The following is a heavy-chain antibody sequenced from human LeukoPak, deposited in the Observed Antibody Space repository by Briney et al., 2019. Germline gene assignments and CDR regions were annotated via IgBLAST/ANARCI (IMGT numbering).Heavy chain of an antibody. V-gene: IGHV3-30*02. CDR2: IQYDGSNK. D-gene: IGHD5-18*01. CDR1: GFTFSSYS. Sequence: SGGSLRLSCAASGFTFSSYSMNWVRQAPGKGLEWVAFIQYDGSNKNYADSVKGRFTISRDNSKNTLYLQMNSLRAEDTAVYYCAKIPTVGDTAMVRGDYWGQGTLVTVSS. J-gene: IGHJ4*02. CDR3: AKIPTVGDTAMVRGDY.